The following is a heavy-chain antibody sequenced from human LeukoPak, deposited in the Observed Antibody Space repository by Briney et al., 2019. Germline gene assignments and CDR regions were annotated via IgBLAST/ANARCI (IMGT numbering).Heavy chain of an antibody. CDR3: ARAYNWGYDY. CDR2: INPNSGDT. J-gene: IGHJ4*02. D-gene: IGHD1-1*01. Sequence: ASVKVSCKVSGYTFTGPYIHWVRQAPGQGFEWMGWINPNSGDTNYEQKFQGRVTMTRDTSISTAYMELSRLRFDDTAVYYCARAYNWGYDYWGQGTLVTVSS. V-gene: IGHV1-2*02. CDR1: GYTFTGPY.